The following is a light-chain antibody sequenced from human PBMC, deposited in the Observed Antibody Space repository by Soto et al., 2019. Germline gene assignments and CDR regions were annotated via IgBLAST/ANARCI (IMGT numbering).Light chain of an antibody. V-gene: IGKV3D-15*01. J-gene: IGKJ4*01. CDR2: GAS. Sequence: MTQSPSTLSASVGDRVTITCRASQSISSWLAWYQQKPGQAPRLLLYGASTRATGIPDRFSGSGSGTEFTLTISRLEPEDLAVYYCQQYNDWPLTFGGGTKVDIK. CDR3: QQYNDWPLT. CDR1: QSISSW.